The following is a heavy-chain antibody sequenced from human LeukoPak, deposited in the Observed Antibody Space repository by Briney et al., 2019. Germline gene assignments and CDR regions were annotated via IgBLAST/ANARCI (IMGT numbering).Heavy chain of an antibody. D-gene: IGHD4-17*01. CDR3: ARDLGHYGDYGFDY. Sequence: GGSLRLSCAASGFTFSSYGMHWVRQAAGKGLEWVAVIWYDGSNKYYADSVKGRFTISRDNSKNTLYLQMNSLRAEDTAVYYCARDLGHYGDYGFDYWGQGTLVTVSS. J-gene: IGHJ4*02. V-gene: IGHV3-33*01. CDR1: GFTFSSYG. CDR2: IWYDGSNK.